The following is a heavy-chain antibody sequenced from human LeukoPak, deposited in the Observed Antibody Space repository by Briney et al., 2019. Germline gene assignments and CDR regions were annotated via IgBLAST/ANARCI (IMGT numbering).Heavy chain of an antibody. V-gene: IGHV4-59*01. J-gene: IGHJ5*02. CDR3: ARASYGLVHWFDP. Sequence: SETLSLTCTVSGGPISSYYWSWIRQPPGKGLEWIGYIYYSGSTNYNPSLKSRVTISVDTSKNQFSLKLSSATAADTAVYYCARASYGLVHWFDPWGQGTLVTVSS. CDR1: GGPISSYY. D-gene: IGHD5-18*01. CDR2: IYYSGST.